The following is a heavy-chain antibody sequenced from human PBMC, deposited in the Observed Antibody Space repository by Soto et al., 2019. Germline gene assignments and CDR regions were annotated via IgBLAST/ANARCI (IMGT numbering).Heavy chain of an antibody. CDR1: GDSVSSNSAA. D-gene: IGHD5-12*01. CDR2: TYYRSKWYN. CDR3: ARSEQWLRLSYFDY. Sequence: PSQTLSLTCVISGDSVSSNSAAWNWIRQSPSRGLEWLGRTYYRSKWYNDYAVSVKSRITINPDTSKNQFSLQLNSVTPEDTAVYYCARSEQWLRLSYFDYWGQGTLVTVSS. V-gene: IGHV6-1*01. J-gene: IGHJ4*02.